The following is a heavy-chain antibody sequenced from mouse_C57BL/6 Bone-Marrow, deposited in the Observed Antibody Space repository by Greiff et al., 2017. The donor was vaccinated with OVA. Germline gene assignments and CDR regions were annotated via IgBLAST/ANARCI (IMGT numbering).Heavy chain of an antibody. CDR1: GFSLTSYA. V-gene: IGHV2-9-1*01. Sequence: VQLQESGPGLVAPSQSLSITCTVSGFSLTSYAISWVRQPPGKGLEWLGVIWTGGGTNYNSALKSRLSISKDNSKSQVFLKMNSLQTDDTARYYCAKKTTVVATDYAMDYWGQGTSVTVSS. CDR2: IWTGGGT. J-gene: IGHJ4*01. CDR3: AKKTTVVATDYAMDY. D-gene: IGHD1-1*01.